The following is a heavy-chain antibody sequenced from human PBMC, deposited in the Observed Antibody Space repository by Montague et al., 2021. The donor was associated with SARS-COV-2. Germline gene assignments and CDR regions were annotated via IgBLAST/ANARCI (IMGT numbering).Heavy chain of an antibody. CDR1: GFTFSSYS. J-gene: IGHJ4*02. V-gene: IGHV3-74*01. D-gene: IGHD4-17*01. CDR3: ASVTVPTTLPIDY. Sequence: SLRLSCAASGFTFSSYSMHWVRQAPGKGLVWVSRINSDGSSTSYADSVKGRFTISRDNAKNTLYLQMNSLRAEDTAVYYCASVTVPTTLPIDYWGQGTLVTVSS. CDR2: INSDGSST.